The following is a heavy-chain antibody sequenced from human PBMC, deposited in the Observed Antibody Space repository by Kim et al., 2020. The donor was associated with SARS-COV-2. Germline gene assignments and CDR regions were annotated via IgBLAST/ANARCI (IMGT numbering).Heavy chain of an antibody. CDR1: GFTFSSYS. D-gene: IGHD2-21*02. CDR3: ARDRAPSIVVVTGWFDP. V-gene: IGHV3-21*01. Sequence: GGSLRLSCAASGFTFSSYSMNWVRQAPGKGLEWVSSISSSSSYIYYADSVKGRFTISRDNAKNSLYLQMNSLRAEDTAVYYCARDRAPSIVVVTGWFDPWGQGNLVTVSS. J-gene: IGHJ5*02. CDR2: ISSSSSYI.